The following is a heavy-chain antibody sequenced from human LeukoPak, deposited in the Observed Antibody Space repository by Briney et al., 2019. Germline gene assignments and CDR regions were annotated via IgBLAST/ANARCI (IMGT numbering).Heavy chain of an antibody. J-gene: IGHJ4*02. Sequence: GASVKVSCKASGYTFTGYYMHWVRQAPGQGLDWMGRINPNSGGTNYAQKLQGRVTMTRDTSISTASLDLSGLASDDTPGHDWASTRVRGENYWGKGTLVTVSS. D-gene: IGHD3-10*01. CDR2: INPNSGGT. V-gene: IGHV1-2*06. CDR3: ASTRVRGENY. CDR1: GYTFTGYY.